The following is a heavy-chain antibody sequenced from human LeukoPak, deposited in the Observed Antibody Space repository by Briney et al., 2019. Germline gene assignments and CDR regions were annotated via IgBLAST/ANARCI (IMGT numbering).Heavy chain of an antibody. D-gene: IGHD3-22*01. CDR1: GITLSNYG. CDR3: AKVWDSSGYDAFDI. Sequence: GGSLRLSCAVSGITLSNYGMSWVRQAPGKGLEWVAGISDSGGRTNYADSVKGRFTISRDNPKNTLYLQMNSLRAEDTAVYYCAKVWDSSGYDAFDIWGQGTMVTVSS. J-gene: IGHJ3*02. CDR2: ISDSGGRT. V-gene: IGHV3-23*01.